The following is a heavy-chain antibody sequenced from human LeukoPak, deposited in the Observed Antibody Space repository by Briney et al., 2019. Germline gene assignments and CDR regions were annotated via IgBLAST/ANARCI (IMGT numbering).Heavy chain of an antibody. CDR2: IIPIFGTA. V-gene: IGHV1-69*13. CDR3: ARDGATIFPWPQYDY. CDR1: GGTFSSYA. Sequence: GASVKVSCKASGGTFSSYATSWVRQAPGQGLEWMGGIIPIFGTANYAQKFQGRVTITADESTSTAYMELSSLRSEDTAVYYCARDGATIFPWPQYDYWGQGTLVTVSS. D-gene: IGHD3-9*01. J-gene: IGHJ4*02.